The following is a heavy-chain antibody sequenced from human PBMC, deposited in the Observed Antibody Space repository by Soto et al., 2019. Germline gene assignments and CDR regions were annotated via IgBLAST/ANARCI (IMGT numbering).Heavy chain of an antibody. D-gene: IGHD6-19*01. V-gene: IGHV1-69*13. J-gene: IGHJ3*02. CDR3: ASSSGWRDAFDI. CDR2: IIPIFGTA. Sequence: GASVKVSCKASGGTFSSYAISWVRQAPGQGLEWMGGIIPIFGTANYAQNFQGRVTITADESTSTAYMELSSLRSEDTAVYYCASSSGWRDAFDIWGQGTMVTVSS. CDR1: GGTFSSYA.